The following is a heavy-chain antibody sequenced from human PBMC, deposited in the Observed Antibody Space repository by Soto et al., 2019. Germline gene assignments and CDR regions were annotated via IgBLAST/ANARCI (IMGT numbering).Heavy chain of an antibody. Sequence: EVQLLESGGGLVLPGGSLRLSCAGSGFTPTTTPLSWVRQRPGKGLEWVTTISGTASRTDYVDSVKGRFFISRDNSKNTVTLQMNTLTLDDTAVYYCASSFRYFDNWGQGTRVTVSS. CDR3: ASSFRYFDN. CDR2: ISGTASRT. CDR1: GFTPTTTP. V-gene: IGHV3-23*01. J-gene: IGHJ4*02. D-gene: IGHD3-9*01.